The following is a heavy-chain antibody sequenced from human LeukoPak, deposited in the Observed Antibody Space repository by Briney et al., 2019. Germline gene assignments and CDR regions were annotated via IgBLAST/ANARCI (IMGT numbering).Heavy chain of an antibody. Sequence: PGGSLRLSCAASGFTFSSYAMSWVRQAPGKGLEWVSAISGSGGSTYYADSVKGRFTISRDSSKNTLYLQMNSLRAEDTAVYYCANPSWHDHGELFSYFDYWGQGTLVTVSS. CDR3: ANPSWHDHGELFSYFDY. V-gene: IGHV3-23*01. CDR1: GFTFSSYA. D-gene: IGHD3-10*01. J-gene: IGHJ4*02. CDR2: ISGSGGST.